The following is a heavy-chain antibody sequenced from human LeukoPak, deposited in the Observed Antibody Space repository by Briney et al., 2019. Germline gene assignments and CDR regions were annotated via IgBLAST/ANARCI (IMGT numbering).Heavy chain of an antibody. CDR1: GYTVTNFG. D-gene: IGHD2-2*01. Sequence: GASVKVSCKGYGYTVTNFGITWVRQAPGQGLEWMGWISAYNGYTNYAQKLQGRVTMTTETSTSTVYMELRSLRFDDTAVYYCARDEGIVIVPGTHDYWGQGTLVTVSS. V-gene: IGHV1-18*01. CDR2: ISAYNGYT. J-gene: IGHJ4*02. CDR3: ARDEGIVIVPGTHDY.